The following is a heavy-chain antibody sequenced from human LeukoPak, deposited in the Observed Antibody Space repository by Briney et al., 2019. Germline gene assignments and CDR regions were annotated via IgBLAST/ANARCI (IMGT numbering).Heavy chain of an antibody. CDR3: ARDTCTNGLCYALLDW. CDR1: GFTFSSYE. D-gene: IGHD2-8*01. Sequence: PGGSLRLSCAASGFTFSSYEMNCVRQAPGKGLEWVSYISSNGSTIYYADSVKGRFTISRDNAKNSLYLHMNSLRAEDTAVYYCARDTCTNGLCYALLDWWGEGTLVSVSS. V-gene: IGHV3-48*03. J-gene: IGHJ4*02. CDR2: ISSNGSTI.